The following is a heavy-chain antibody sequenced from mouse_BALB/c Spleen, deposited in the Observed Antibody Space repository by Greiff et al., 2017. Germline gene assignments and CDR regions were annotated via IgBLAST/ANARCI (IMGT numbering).Heavy chain of an antibody. J-gene: IGHJ4*01. V-gene: IGHV7-3*02. CDR1: GFTFTGYY. Sequence: DVLLVESGGGLVQPGGSLRLSCTTSGFTFTGYYMSWVRQAPGKALEWLGCIRNKADGYTTEYSASVKGRFTITRDNSQSILYLQMNTLRAEDSATYYYARDPSEADAMDYWGQGTSVTVSS. CDR3: ARDPSEADAMDY. CDR2: IRNKADGYTT.